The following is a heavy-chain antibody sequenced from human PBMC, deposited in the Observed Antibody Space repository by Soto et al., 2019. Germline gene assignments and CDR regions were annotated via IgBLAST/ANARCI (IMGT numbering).Heavy chain of an antibody. CDR2: IIPIFGTA. CDR3: ANPIAAAVEYSYRMDV. D-gene: IGHD6-13*01. J-gene: IGHJ6*02. V-gene: IGHV1-69*06. CDR1: GGTFSSYA. Sequence: QVQLVQSGAEVKKPGSSVKVSCKASGGTFSSYAISWVRQAPGQGLEWMGGIIPIFGTANYAQKFQGRVTITADKSTSTADIELGSLGSEDTAVYYWANPIAAAVEYSYRMDVWGQGTTIPVSS.